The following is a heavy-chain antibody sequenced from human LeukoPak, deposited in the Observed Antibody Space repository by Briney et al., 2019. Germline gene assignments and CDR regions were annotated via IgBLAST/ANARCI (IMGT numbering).Heavy chain of an antibody. Sequence: GGSLRLSCAASGFTFSSYWMSWVRQAPGKGLEWVANIKQDGSEKYYVDSVKGRFTISRDNAKNSLYLQMNSLRAEDTAVYYCARAAIYGDYRSQYYYYYYYMDVWGKGTTVTVSS. V-gene: IGHV3-7*01. CDR1: GFTFSSYW. CDR3: ARAAIYGDYRSQYYYYYYYMDV. J-gene: IGHJ6*03. CDR2: IKQDGSEK. D-gene: IGHD4-17*01.